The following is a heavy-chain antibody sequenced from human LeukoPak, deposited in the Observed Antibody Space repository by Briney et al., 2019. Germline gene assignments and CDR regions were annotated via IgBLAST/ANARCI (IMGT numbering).Heavy chain of an antibody. Sequence: SETLSLTCAVYGGSFSGYYWSWIRQSPGKGLEWIWESNHSGNTNYNPSLKSRVTISVDRSKNQLSLKLSSVTAADTAVYYCARRGIAVAGRWFDPWGQGTLVTVSS. CDR1: GGSFSGYY. CDR3: ARRGIAVAGRWFDP. V-gene: IGHV4-34*01. J-gene: IGHJ5*02. D-gene: IGHD6-19*01. CDR2: SNHSGNT.